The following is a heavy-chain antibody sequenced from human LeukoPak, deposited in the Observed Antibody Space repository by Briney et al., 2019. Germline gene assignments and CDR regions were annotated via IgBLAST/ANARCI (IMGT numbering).Heavy chain of an antibody. V-gene: IGHV3-30-3*01. Sequence: GGSLRLSCAASGFTFSSYAMHWVRQAPGKGLEWVAVISYDGSNKYYADSVKGRFTISRDNSKNTLYLQMNSLRSEDTAVYYCARLTYYDSSGYPPSGFDYWGQGTLVTVSS. J-gene: IGHJ4*02. D-gene: IGHD3-22*01. CDR1: GFTFSSYA. CDR3: ARLTYYDSSGYPPSGFDY. CDR2: ISYDGSNK.